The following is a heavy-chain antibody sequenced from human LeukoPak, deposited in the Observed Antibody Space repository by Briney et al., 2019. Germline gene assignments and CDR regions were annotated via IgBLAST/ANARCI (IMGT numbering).Heavy chain of an antibody. CDR2: INHSGST. V-gene: IGHV4-34*01. J-gene: IGHJ3*02. CDR1: GGSFSGYY. Sequence: PSETLSLTCAVFGGSFSGYYWSWIRQPPGKGLEWIGEINHSGSTNYNPSLKSRVTISVDTSKNQFSLKLSSVTAADTAVYYCARLSQIVAFDIWGQGTMVTVSS. CDR3: ARLSQIVAFDI. D-gene: IGHD6-6*01.